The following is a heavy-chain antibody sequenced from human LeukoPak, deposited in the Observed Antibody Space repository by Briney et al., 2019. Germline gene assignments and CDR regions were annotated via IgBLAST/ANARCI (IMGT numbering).Heavy chain of an antibody. V-gene: IGHV3-74*01. CDR2: INSDGSST. D-gene: IGHD6-19*01. J-gene: IGHJ6*01. CDR1: GFTFSSCW. CDR3: ARKYSSGWYGMDV. Sequence: GGSLRLSCAASGFTFSSCWMHWVRQAPGKGLVWVSRINSDGSSTSYADSVKGRFTISRDNAKNTLYLQMNSLRAEDTAVYYCARKYSSGWYGMDVWGQGTTVTVSS.